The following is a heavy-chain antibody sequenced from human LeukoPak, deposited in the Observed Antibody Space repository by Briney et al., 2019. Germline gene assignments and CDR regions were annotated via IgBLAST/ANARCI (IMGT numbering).Heavy chain of an antibody. CDR3: ARRSIFGVPKGVWNYMDV. J-gene: IGHJ6*03. CDR1: GGSISSSSYY. D-gene: IGHD3-3*01. CDR2: IYYSGST. Sequence: SETLSLTCTVSGGSISSSSYYWGWIRQPPGKGLEWIGSIYYSGSTYYNPSLKSRVTISVDTSKNQFSLKLSSVTAADTAVYYCARRSIFGVPKGVWNYMDVWGKGTTVTVSS. V-gene: IGHV4-39*01.